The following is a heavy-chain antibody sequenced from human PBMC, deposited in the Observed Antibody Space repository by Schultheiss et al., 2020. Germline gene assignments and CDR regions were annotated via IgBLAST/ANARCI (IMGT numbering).Heavy chain of an antibody. V-gene: IGHV4-39*01. D-gene: IGHD3-16*01. CDR3: AQQGGHRLDYYYYGMDV. Sequence: SETLSLTCTVSGGSISSSSYYWGWIRQPPGKGLEWIGSIYYSGKTFYNPSLKRRVTISVDTSKNQFSLKLGSVIAADTAVYYCAQQGGHRLDYYYYGMDVWGQGTTVTVSS. CDR2: IYYSGKT. CDR1: GGSISSSSYY. J-gene: IGHJ6*02.